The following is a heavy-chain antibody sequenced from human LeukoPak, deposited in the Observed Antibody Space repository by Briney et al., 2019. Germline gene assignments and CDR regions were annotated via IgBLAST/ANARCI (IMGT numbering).Heavy chain of an antibody. CDR1: GGSFSGYY. CDR2: INHSGST. Sequence: SETLSLTCAVYGGSFSGYYWSWIRQPPGKGLEWIGEINHSGSTNYNPSLKSRVTISVDTSKNQFSLKLSSVTAADTAVYYCSRGGRSLVAAQFDLWGRGTLVTVSS. V-gene: IGHV4-34*01. CDR3: SRGGRSLVAAQFDL. J-gene: IGHJ2*01. D-gene: IGHD2-15*01.